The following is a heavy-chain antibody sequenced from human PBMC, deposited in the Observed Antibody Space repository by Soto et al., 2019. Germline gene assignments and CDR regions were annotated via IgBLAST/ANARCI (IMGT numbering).Heavy chain of an antibody. CDR2: ISAYNGNT. D-gene: IGHD2-15*01. CDR3: ARGYGKYPPYYFGMDV. CDR1: DYTFNDYG. Sequence: ASVKVSCKASDYTFNDYGISWVRQAPGQGLEWMGWISAYNGNTNYAQKLQDRVTMTTDTSTSTAYMEVRSLRSDDTAVYYCARGYGKYPPYYFGMDVWGQGTTVTVSS. V-gene: IGHV1-18*04. J-gene: IGHJ6*02.